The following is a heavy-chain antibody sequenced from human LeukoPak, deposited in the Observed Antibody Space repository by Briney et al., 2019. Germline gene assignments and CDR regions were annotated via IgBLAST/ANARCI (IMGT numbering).Heavy chain of an antibody. CDR3: ARYGDYDYFDY. Sequence: GRSLRLSCAASGFTFSRYAMHWVRQAPGKGLEWVAVISYDGSNKYYADSVKGRFTISRDNAKNSLYLQMNSLRAEDTAAYYCARYGDYDYFDYWGQGTLVTVSS. J-gene: IGHJ4*02. V-gene: IGHV3-30*04. D-gene: IGHD4-17*01. CDR2: ISYDGSNK. CDR1: GFTFSRYA.